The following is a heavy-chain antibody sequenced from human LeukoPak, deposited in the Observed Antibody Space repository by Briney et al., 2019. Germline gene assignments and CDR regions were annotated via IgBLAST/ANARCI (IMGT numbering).Heavy chain of an antibody. V-gene: IGHV1-8*02. CDR1: GGTFSSYA. D-gene: IGHD3-10*01. CDR2: MNPNSGNT. CDR3: ARITRSGYYFDY. J-gene: IGHJ4*02. Sequence: ASVKVSCKASGGTFSSYAINWVRQATGQGLEWMGWMNPNSGNTGYAQKFQGRVTMTRNTSISTAYMELSSLRSEDTAVYYCARITRSGYYFDYWGQGTLVTVSS.